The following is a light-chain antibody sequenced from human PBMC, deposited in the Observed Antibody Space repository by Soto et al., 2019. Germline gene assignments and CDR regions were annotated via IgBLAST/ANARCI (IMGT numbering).Light chain of an antibody. CDR1: SSNLGAGYD. CDR2: GNS. J-gene: IGLJ2*01. CDR3: QSYDSSLSGPVV. V-gene: IGLV1-40*01. Sequence: QSVLTQPPSGSGAPGQRVTISCTGSSSNLGAGYDVHWYQQLPGTAPKLLIYGNSNPPSGVPDRFSGSKSGTSASLAITGLQAEYDDHYYCQSYDSSLSGPVVFGGGTKLTVL.